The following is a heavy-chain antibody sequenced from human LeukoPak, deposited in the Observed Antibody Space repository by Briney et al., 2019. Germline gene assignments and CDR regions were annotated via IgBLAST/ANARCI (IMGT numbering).Heavy chain of an antibody. J-gene: IGHJ4*02. Sequence: PGGSLRLSCAASGFTFSSYWMHWVRQAPGKGLVWVSRINSDGCSTNYADSVKGRFTISRDNAKNTLYLQVKSLRAEDTAVYYCARGPSGWGSLDSWGQGTLVTVSS. CDR3: ARGPSGWGSLDS. D-gene: IGHD7-27*01. CDR1: GFTFSSYW. V-gene: IGHV3-74*01. CDR2: INSDGCST.